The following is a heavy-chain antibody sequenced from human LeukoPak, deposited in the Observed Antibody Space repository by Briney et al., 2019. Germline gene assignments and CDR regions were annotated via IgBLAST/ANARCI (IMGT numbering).Heavy chain of an antibody. V-gene: IGHV3-30-3*01. Sequence: PGGSLRLSCAASGFTFSSYAMHWVRQAPGKGLEWVAVISYDGSNKYYADSVKGRFTISRDNSKNTLYLQMNSLRAEDTAVYYCASSPNFWSGPIDYWGQGTLVTVSS. J-gene: IGHJ4*02. CDR3: ASSPNFWSGPIDY. D-gene: IGHD3-3*01. CDR2: ISYDGSNK. CDR1: GFTFSSYA.